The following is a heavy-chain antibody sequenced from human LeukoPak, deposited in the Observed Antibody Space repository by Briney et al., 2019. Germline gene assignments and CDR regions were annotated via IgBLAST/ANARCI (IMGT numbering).Heavy chain of an antibody. CDR3: AKDRRPEGSYGYFDY. Sequence: GRSLRLSCAASGFTFSSYGMHWVRQAPGKGLEWVAVIWYDGSNKYYADSVKGRFTISRDNSKNTLFLQMNNLRVEDTAVYYCAKDRRPEGSYGYFDYCGQGTLVTVSS. V-gene: IGHV3-33*06. J-gene: IGHJ4*02. CDR2: IWYDGSNK. CDR1: GFTFSSYG. D-gene: IGHD5-18*01.